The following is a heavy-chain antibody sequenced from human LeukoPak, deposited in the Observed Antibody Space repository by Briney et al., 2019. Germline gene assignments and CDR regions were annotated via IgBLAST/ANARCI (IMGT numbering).Heavy chain of an antibody. CDR3: AWAGRGGNWFDP. D-gene: IGHD1-1*01. V-gene: IGHV4-39*07. Sequence: SETLSLTCTVSGGSISSGDYYWSWIRQPPGKGLEWIGEINHSGSTNYNPSLKSRVTISVDTSKNQFSLKLSSVTAADTAVYYCAWAGRGGNWFDPWGQGTLVTVSS. CDR2: INHSGST. CDR1: GGSISSGDYY. J-gene: IGHJ5*02.